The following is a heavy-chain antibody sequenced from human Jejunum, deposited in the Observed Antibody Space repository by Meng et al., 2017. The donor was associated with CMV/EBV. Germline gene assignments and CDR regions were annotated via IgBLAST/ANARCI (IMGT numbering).Heavy chain of an antibody. CDR2: LGGGGGIP. J-gene: IGHJ6*02. Sequence: GFTFKNVGVSWGRQAPGKGLEWVASLGGGGGIPYYADSVKGRFTISNDNSQNTSYLQMNSLRVEDTALYYCVKNRGQVLAYGMDVWGQGTTVTVSS. V-gene: IGHV3-23*01. D-gene: IGHD2-8*01. CDR1: GFTFKNVG. CDR3: VKNRGQVLAYGMDV.